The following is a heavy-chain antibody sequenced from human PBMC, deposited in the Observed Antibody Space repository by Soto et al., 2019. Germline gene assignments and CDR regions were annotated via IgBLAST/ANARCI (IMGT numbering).Heavy chain of an antibody. Sequence: LRLSCAASGFTFSSYGIHWVRQAPGKGLEWVAVISNDGSNKYYADPVKGRFTISRDNSKNTLYLQMNSLRGEDTAVYYCAKNAWDGYGMDVWGQGTTVTVSS. CDR3: AKNAWDGYGMDV. J-gene: IGHJ6*02. V-gene: IGHV3-30*18. CDR1: GFTFSSYG. D-gene: IGHD1-26*01. CDR2: ISNDGSNK.